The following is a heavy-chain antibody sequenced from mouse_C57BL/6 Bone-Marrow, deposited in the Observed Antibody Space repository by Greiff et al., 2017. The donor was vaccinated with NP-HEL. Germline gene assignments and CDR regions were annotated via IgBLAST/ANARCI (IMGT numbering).Heavy chain of an antibody. CDR2: INPGSGGT. D-gene: IGHD2-5*01. Sequence: QVQLQQSGAELVRPGTSVKVSCKASGYAFTNYLIEWVKQRPGQGLEWIGVINPGSGGTNYNEKFKGKATLTADKSSSTAYMQLSSLTSEDSAVYFCARMNTAYYSKRGLDYYAMDYWGQGTSVTVSS. CDR1: GYAFTNYL. V-gene: IGHV1-54*01. J-gene: IGHJ4*01. CDR3: ARMNTAYYSKRGLDYYAMDY.